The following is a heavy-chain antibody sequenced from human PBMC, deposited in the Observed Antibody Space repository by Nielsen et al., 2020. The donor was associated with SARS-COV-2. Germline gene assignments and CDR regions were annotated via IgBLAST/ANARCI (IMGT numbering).Heavy chain of an antibody. V-gene: IGHV3-9*01. J-gene: IGHJ3*02. CDR3: AKGGGDYVRDAFDI. D-gene: IGHD2-21*02. Sequence: SLKISCAASGFTFDDYAMHWVRQAPGKGLEWVSGISWNSGSIGYADSVKGRFTISRDNAKNSLYLQMSSLRAEDTALYYCAKGGGDYVRDAFDIWGQGTMVTVSS. CDR1: GFTFDDYA. CDR2: ISWNSGSI.